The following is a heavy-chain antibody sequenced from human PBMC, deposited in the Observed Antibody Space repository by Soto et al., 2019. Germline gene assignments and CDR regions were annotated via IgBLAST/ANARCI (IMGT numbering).Heavy chain of an antibody. CDR1: GFTFGSYG. CDR2: IWYDGSNK. J-gene: IGHJ6*02. V-gene: IGHV3-33*01. D-gene: IGHD4-17*01. CDR3: ARAVYGDYESYYGMDV. Sequence: QVHLAESGGGVVQPGSSLRLSCAASGFTFGSYGMHWVRRAPGKGLEWVAVIWYDGSNKYYADSVKGRFTISRDNSKNTLFLQMNSLRGEDTAVYYCARAVYGDYESYYGMDVWGQGTTVTGSS.